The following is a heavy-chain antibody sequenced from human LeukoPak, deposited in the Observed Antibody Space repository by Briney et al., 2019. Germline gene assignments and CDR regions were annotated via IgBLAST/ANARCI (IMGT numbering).Heavy chain of an antibody. CDR3: ARAGKGLWFGELYAFDI. J-gene: IGHJ3*02. CDR2: IIPIFGTA. V-gene: IGHV1-69*13. D-gene: IGHD3-10*01. Sequence: GASVKVSCKASGGTFSSYAISWVRQAPGQGLEWMGGIIPIFGTANYAQKFQGRITITADESTSTAYMELSSLRSEDTAVYYCARAGKGLWFGELYAFDIWGQGTMVTVSS. CDR1: GGTFSSYA.